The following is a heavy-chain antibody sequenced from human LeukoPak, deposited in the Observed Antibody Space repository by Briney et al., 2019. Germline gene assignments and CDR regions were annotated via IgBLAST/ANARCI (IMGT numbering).Heavy chain of an antibody. Sequence: SETLSLTCTVSGGSISSSSYYWGWIRQPPGKGLEWIGSIYYSGSTYYNPSLKSRVTISVDTSKNQFSLKLSSVTAADTAVYYCARDKGYSYGYIFGYWGQGTLVTVSS. V-gene: IGHV4-39*07. J-gene: IGHJ4*02. CDR2: IYYSGST. D-gene: IGHD5-18*01. CDR1: GGSISSSSYY. CDR3: ARDKGYSYGYIFGY.